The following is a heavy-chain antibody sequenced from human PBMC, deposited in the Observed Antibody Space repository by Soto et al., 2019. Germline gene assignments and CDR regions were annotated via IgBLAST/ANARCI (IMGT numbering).Heavy chain of an antibody. CDR1: GGTFSSYA. J-gene: IGHJ4*02. CDR3: ARAKGGGEVYFDY. CDR2: IIPIFGTA. D-gene: IGHD3-16*01. V-gene: IGHV1-69*13. Sequence: ASVKVSCKASGGTFSSYAIGWVRQAPGQGLEWMGGIIPIFGTANYAQKFQGRVTITADESTSTAYMELSSLRSEDTAVYYCARAKGGGEVYFDYWGQGTLVTVSS.